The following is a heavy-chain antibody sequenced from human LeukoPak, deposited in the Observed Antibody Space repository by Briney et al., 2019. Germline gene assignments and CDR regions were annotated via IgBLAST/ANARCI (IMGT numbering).Heavy chain of an antibody. CDR1: GFTDSSNY. CDR2: IYSGGST. D-gene: IGHD3-9*01. CDR3: ARGNTKYYDILTGHYKEGYYFDY. J-gene: IGHJ4*02. V-gene: IGHV3-53*01. Sequence: GRSLRLSCAASGFTDSSNYMSWVRQAPGKGLEWGSAIYSGGSTYYADSVKGLFTISRDNSKNTLYLQMNSLRAEDTAVYYCARGNTKYYDILTGHYKEGYYFDYWGQGTLVTVSS.